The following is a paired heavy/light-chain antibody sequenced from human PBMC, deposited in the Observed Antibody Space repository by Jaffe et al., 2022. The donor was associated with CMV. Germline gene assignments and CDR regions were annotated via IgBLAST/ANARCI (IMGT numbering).Light chain of an antibody. CDR3: QQSYSAPLT. V-gene: IGKV4-1*01. CDR1: QSLLSSADNLNY. J-gene: IGKJ4*01. CDR2: WAS. Sequence: DIVMTQFPDSLTVSLGERATIACKSSQSLLSSADNLNYLGWYQQKPGQPPRMLIAWASTRESGVPDRFSGSGSGTDFTLTITSLQPEDVAVYYCQQSYSAPLTFGGGTKVEIK.
Heavy chain of an antibody. CDR3: TGSWGWYFHF. CDR2: IKKDGTER. Sequence: EVHLVESGGGLVQPRGSLRLSCAASGFTFSNYWMSWVRQAPGKGLEWVATIKKDGTERVYVDSVKGRFTISRDNARNSLYLQMNSLRAGDTAVYYCTGSWGWYFHFWGRGTLVTVSS. D-gene: IGHD6-13*01. V-gene: IGHV3-7*01. J-gene: IGHJ2*01. CDR1: GFTFSNYW.